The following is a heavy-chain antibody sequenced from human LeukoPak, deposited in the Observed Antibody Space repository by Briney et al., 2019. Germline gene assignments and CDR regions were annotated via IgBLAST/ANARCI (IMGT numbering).Heavy chain of an antibody. CDR2: INPSGGST. CDR1: GYTFTSYY. CDR3: ARDLDDWTPPSSSSAIRYYYGMDV. Sequence: GASVKVSCKASGYTFTSYYMHWVRQAPGQGLEWMGIINPSGGSTSYAQKFQGRVTMTRDTSTSTVYMELSSLRSEDTAVYYCARDLDDWTPPSSSSAIRYYYGMDVWGQGTTVTVSS. D-gene: IGHD6-19*01. V-gene: IGHV1-46*01. J-gene: IGHJ6*02.